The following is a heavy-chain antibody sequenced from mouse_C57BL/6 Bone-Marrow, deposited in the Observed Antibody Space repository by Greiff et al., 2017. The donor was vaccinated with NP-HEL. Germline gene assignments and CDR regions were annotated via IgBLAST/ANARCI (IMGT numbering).Heavy chain of an antibody. Sequence: DVQLVESGGGLVKPGGSLKLSCAASGFTFSSYAMSWVRQTPEKRLEWVATISDGGSYTYYPDNVKGRFTISRDNAKNNLYLQMSHLKSEDTAMYYCAREVGNYTWFAYWGQGTLVTVSA. J-gene: IGHJ3*01. CDR3: AREVGNYTWFAY. CDR1: GFTFSSYA. D-gene: IGHD2-1*01. CDR2: ISDGGSYT. V-gene: IGHV5-4*01.